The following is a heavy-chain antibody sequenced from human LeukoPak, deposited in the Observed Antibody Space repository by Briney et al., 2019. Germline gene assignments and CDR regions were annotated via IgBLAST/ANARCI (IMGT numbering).Heavy chain of an antibody. CDR1: GGSFSGYY. Sequence: SETLSLTCAVYGGSFSGYYWSWIRQPPGKGLEWIGEINHSGSTNYDPSLKSRVTISVDTSKNQFSLKLSSVTAADTAVYYCARGPRRTMVRGGAGYFDYWGQGTLVTVSS. D-gene: IGHD3-10*01. V-gene: IGHV4-34*01. J-gene: IGHJ4*02. CDR2: INHSGST. CDR3: ARGPRRTMVRGGAGYFDY.